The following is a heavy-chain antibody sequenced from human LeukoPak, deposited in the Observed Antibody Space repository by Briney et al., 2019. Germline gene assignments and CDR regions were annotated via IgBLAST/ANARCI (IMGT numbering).Heavy chain of an antibody. J-gene: IGHJ4*02. Sequence: ASVKVSCKASGYTFTSYYMHWVRQAPGQGLEWMGIINPSGGSTSYAQKFQGRVTMTRDTSTSTAYMELRSLRSDDTAVYYCARDATVAVAGPDYWGQGTLVTVSS. CDR2: INPSGGST. CDR1: GYTFTSYY. V-gene: IGHV1-46*01. D-gene: IGHD6-19*01. CDR3: ARDATVAVAGPDY.